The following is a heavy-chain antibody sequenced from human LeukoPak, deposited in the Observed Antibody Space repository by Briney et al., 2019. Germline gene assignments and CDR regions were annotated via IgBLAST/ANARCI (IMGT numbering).Heavy chain of an antibody. J-gene: IGHJ6*03. CDR1: GGSISSSSYY. Sequence: PSETLSLTCTVSGGSISSSSYYWGWIRQPPGKGLEWIGSIYYSGSTYYNPSLKSRVTISVGTSKNQFSLKLSSVTAADTAVYYCARVWFESRFGESGYYYYYYMDVWGKGTTVTVSS. D-gene: IGHD3-10*01. V-gene: IGHV4-39*07. CDR3: ARVWFESRFGESGYYYYYYMDV. CDR2: IYYSGST.